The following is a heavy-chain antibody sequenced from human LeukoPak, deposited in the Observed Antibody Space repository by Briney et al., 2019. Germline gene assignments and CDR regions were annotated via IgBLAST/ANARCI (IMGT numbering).Heavy chain of an antibody. D-gene: IGHD2-21*02. CDR1: GFTFSDYY. J-gene: IGHJ4*02. CDR3: ARDLSAVTALDY. Sequence: GGSLRLSCAASGFTFSDYYMSWIRQAPGKGLEWVSYISSSSYTNYADSVKGRFTISRDNAKNSLYLQMNSLRAEDTAVYYCARDLSAVTALDYWGQGTLVTVSS. CDR2: ISSSSYT. V-gene: IGHV3-11*05.